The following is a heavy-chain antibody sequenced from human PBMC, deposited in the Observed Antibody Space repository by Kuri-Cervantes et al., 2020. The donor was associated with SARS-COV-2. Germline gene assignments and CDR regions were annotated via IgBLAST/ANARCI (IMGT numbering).Heavy chain of an antibody. Sequence: ETLSLTCAASGFTFSSYWMSWVRQAPGKGLEWVANIKQDGSEKYYVDSVKGRFTISRDNAKNSLYLQMNSLRAEDTAVYYCAREAYYDFWSGCPLHFDYWGQGTLVTVSS. CDR1: GFTFSSYW. D-gene: IGHD3-3*01. V-gene: IGHV3-7*01. CDR3: AREAYYDFWSGCPLHFDY. CDR2: IKQDGSEK. J-gene: IGHJ4*02.